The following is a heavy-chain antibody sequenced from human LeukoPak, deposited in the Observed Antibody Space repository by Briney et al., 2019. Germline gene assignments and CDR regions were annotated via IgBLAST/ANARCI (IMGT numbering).Heavy chain of an antibody. CDR2: IIPIFGTA. Sequence: ASVKVSCKAPGGTFSSYAISWVRQAPGQGLEWMGGIIPIFGTANYAQKFQGRVTITADESTSTAYMELSSLRSEDTAVYYCAREGGSRAAAAGMHWFDPWGQGTLVTVSS. CDR3: AREGGSRAAAAGMHWFDP. J-gene: IGHJ5*02. V-gene: IGHV1-69*13. CDR1: GGTFSSYA. D-gene: IGHD6-13*01.